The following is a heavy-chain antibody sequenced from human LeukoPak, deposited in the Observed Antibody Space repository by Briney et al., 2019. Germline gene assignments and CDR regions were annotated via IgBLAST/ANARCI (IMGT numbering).Heavy chain of an antibody. CDR3: ARDGRHKYQLLPEYYFDY. V-gene: IGHV3-48*04. CDR2: ISSSSSTI. CDR1: GFTFSSYS. D-gene: IGHD2-2*01. Sequence: GGSLRLSCAASGFTFSSYSMNWVRQAPGKGLEWVSYISSSSSTIYYADSVKGRFTISRDNAKNSLYLQMNSLRAEDTAVYYCARDGRHKYQLLPEYYFDYWGQGTLVTVSS. J-gene: IGHJ4*02.